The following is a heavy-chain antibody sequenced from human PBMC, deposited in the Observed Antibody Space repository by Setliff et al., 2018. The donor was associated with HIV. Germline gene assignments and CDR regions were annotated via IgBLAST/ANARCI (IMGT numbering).Heavy chain of an antibody. Sequence: SETLSLTCTVSGGSISSYYWSWIRQPPGKGLEWIGYIYYRGSTNYNPSLKSRVTISVDTSKNQFSLKLSSVTAADTAVYYCASSQQQLNPPYSWGQGTLVTVS. CDR1: GGSISSYY. V-gene: IGHV4-59*01. J-gene: IGHJ4*02. CDR3: ASSQQQLNPPYS. D-gene: IGHD6-13*01. CDR2: IYYRGST.